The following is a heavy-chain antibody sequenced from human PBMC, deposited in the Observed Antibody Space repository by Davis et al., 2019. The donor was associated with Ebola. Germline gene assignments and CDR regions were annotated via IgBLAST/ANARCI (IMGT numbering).Heavy chain of an antibody. CDR1: GYTFTGYY. J-gene: IGHJ6*02. V-gene: IGHV1-2*04. CDR3: ARDYYDSSGSRYGMDV. D-gene: IGHD3-22*01. Sequence: AASVKVSCKASGYTFTGYYMHWVRQAPGQGLEWMGWINPNSGGTNYAQKFQGWVTMTRDTSISTAYMELSRLRSDDTAVYYCARDYYDSSGSRYGMDVWGRGTTVTVSS. CDR2: INPNSGGT.